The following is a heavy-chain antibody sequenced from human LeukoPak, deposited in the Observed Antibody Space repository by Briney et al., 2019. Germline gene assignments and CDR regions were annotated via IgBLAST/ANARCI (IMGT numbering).Heavy chain of an antibody. CDR1: GFTFSSHG. J-gene: IGHJ4*02. V-gene: IGHV3-33*08. D-gene: IGHD1-26*01. CDR2: MWDDESNK. Sequence: GRSLRLSCAASGFTFSSHGMHWVRQAPGKGLEWVAVMWDDESNKYYADSVKGRFTISRDNSKNILYLQMNNLGAEDTVVYYCARGRGGTYPPGIYWGQGTLVTVSS. CDR3: ARGRGGTYPPGIY.